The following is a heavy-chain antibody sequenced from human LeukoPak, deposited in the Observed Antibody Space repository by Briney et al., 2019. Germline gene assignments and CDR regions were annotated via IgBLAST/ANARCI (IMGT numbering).Heavy chain of an antibody. Sequence: SETLSLTCTVSGGSISSYYWSWIRQPPGKGLEWIGYIYYRGSTNYNPSLKSRVTISVDTSKNQFSLKLSSVTAADTAVYYCARDKESVYYGSGSYYNEGSWFDPWGQGTLVTVSS. CDR3: ARDKESVYYGSGSYYNEGSWFDP. V-gene: IGHV4-59*01. D-gene: IGHD3-10*01. CDR2: IYYRGST. CDR1: GGSISSYY. J-gene: IGHJ5*02.